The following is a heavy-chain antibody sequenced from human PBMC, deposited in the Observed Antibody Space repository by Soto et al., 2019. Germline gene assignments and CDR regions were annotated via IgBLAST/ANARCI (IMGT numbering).Heavy chain of an antibody. Sequence: PGGSLRLSCAASGFTFSSYGMHWVRQAPGKGLEWVAVISYDGSNKYYADSVKGRFTISRDNSKNTLYLQMNSLRAEDTAVYYCARGYHPYYYDSSGKPPLYGMDVWGQGTTVTVSS. J-gene: IGHJ6*02. D-gene: IGHD3-22*01. CDR2: ISYDGSNK. CDR1: GFTFSSYG. V-gene: IGHV3-30*03. CDR3: ARGYHPYYYDSSGKPPLYGMDV.